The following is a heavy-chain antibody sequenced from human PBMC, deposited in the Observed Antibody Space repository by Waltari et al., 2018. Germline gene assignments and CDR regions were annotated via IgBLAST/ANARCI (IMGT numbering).Heavy chain of an antibody. V-gene: IGHV1-69*13. CDR2: IIPSFGTA. D-gene: IGHD2-2*01. J-gene: IGHJ4*02. CDR3: ARPGRSYCSSTSCPPHY. CDR1: GGTFRSYA. Sequence: QVQLVQSGAEVKKPGSSVKVSCKASGGTFRSYAISWVRQAPGQGLEWMGGIIPSFGTANYSQKFQGRVTITADESTSTAYMELSSLRSEDTAVYYCARPGRSYCSSTSCPPHYWGQGTLVTVSS.